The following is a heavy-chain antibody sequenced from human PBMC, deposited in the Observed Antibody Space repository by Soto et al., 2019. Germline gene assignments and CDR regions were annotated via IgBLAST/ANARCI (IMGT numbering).Heavy chain of an antibody. D-gene: IGHD3-10*01. V-gene: IGHV1-24*01. Sequence: GASVKVSCKVSGYTLTELSMHWVRQAPGKGLEWMGGFDPEDGETIYAQKFQGRVTMTEDTSTDTAYMELSSLRSEDTAVYYCATLNTMVRGVIKEYNWFDPWGQGTLVTVPQ. CDR2: FDPEDGET. CDR3: ATLNTMVRGVIKEYNWFDP. J-gene: IGHJ5*02. CDR1: GYTLTELS.